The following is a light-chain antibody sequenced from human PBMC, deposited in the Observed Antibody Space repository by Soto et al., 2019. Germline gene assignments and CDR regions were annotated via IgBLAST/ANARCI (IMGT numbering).Light chain of an antibody. CDR2: FAS. Sequence: DIQMTQSPSSLSASVGDRVTITCQASQDISNYLAWYQQKPGKVPKLLIYFASTLQSGVPSRFSGSGSGTDFTLTISSLQPEDVATYYCQKHHSAPWTFGQGTKVEIK. V-gene: IGKV1-27*01. CDR1: QDISNY. CDR3: QKHHSAPWT. J-gene: IGKJ1*01.